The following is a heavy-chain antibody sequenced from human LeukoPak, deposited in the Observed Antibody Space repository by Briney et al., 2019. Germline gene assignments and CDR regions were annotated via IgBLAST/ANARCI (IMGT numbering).Heavy chain of an antibody. CDR3: AREHYCSGGSCYNWFDP. CDR1: GGSISSGDYY. Sequence: SQTLSLTCTVSGGSISSGDYYWSWIRQPPGKGLEWIGYIYYSGSTYYNPSLKSRVTISVDTSMNQFSLKLSPVTAADTAVYYCAREHYCSGGSCYNWFDPWGQGTLVTVSS. V-gene: IGHV4-30-4*01. D-gene: IGHD2-15*01. CDR2: IYYSGST. J-gene: IGHJ5*02.